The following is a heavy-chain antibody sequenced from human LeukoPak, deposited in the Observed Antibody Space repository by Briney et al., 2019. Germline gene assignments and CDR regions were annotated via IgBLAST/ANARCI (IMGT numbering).Heavy chain of an antibody. D-gene: IGHD3-10*01. V-gene: IGHV4-59*01. CDR2: IYYSGST. J-gene: IGHJ4*02. Sequence: PSETLSLTCTVSGGSLSSYYWSWVRQPPGKGLEWIGYIYYSGSTNYNPSLKSRVTISVDKSKSLFSLKLSSVTAADTAVYYCAGGSGTALDYWGQGTLVTVSS. CDR1: GGSLSSYY. CDR3: AGGSGTALDY.